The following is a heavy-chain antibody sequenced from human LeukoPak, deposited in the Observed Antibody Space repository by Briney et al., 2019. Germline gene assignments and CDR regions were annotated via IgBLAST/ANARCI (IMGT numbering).Heavy chain of an antibody. CDR1: GGTFSSYA. J-gene: IGHJ6*02. CDR3: ARTDNRGNSPVDV. V-gene: IGHV1-69*13. D-gene: IGHD7-27*01. CDR2: IIPIFGTA. Sequence: SVKVSCKASGGTFSSYAISWVRQAPGHGLEWMGGIIPIFGTANYAQKFQGRVTITADESTSTAYMELSSLRSEDTAVYYCARTDNRGNSPVDVWGQGTTVTVSS.